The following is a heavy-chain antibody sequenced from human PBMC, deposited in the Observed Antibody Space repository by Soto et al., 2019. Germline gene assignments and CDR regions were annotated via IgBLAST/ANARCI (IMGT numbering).Heavy chain of an antibody. Sequence: ALVKLSCKASGYIFTSYYIHWVRQAPGQGLEWMGWINPFDGSRMFAQSFQGRVTMTRDTSTSTVYMEVSSLRSEDTAVYYCSRVDPGETSPFDHWGQGTLVTV. V-gene: IGHV1-46*03. J-gene: IGHJ4*02. D-gene: IGHD3-10*01. CDR1: GYIFTSYY. CDR3: SRVDPGETSPFDH. CDR2: INPFDGSR.